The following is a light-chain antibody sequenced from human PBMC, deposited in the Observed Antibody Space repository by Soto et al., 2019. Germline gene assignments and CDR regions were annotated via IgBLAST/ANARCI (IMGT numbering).Light chain of an antibody. J-gene: IGKJ2*01. CDR1: QSVSSNY. CDR3: QQYGSP. Sequence: EIVLTQSPGTLSLSPGERATLSCRASQSVSSNYLAWYQQKPGQAPRLIIYGASSRATGIPDRFSGSGSGTDFTLTISRLEPEDFAVYYCQQYGSPFCQGTKLEIK. CDR2: GAS. V-gene: IGKV3-20*01.